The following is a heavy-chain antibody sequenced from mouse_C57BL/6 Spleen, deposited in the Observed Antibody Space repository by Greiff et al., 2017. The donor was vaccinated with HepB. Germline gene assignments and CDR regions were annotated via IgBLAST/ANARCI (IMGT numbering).Heavy chain of an antibody. D-gene: IGHD1-1*01. J-gene: IGHJ2*01. CDR3: ARRTPFLYYGSILDY. Sequence: VHVKQSGPELVKPGASVKMSCKASGYTFTDYNMHWVKQSHGKSLEWIGYINPNNGGTSYNQKFKGKATLTVNKSSSTAYMELRSLTSEDSAVYYCARRTPFLYYGSILDYWGQGTTLTVSS. CDR1: GYTFTDYN. CDR2: INPNNGGT. V-gene: IGHV1-22*01.